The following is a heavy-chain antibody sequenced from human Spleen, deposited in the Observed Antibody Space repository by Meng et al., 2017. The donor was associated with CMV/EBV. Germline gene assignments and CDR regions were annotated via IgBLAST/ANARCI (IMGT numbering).Heavy chain of an antibody. CDR3: VRGHTYADFYFYGMDV. D-gene: IGHD2-2*01. CDR1: RSTFSDYY. V-gene: IGHV3-11*01. Sequence: GESLKISCTASRSTFSDYYMSWIRQAPGKGLEWVSYISSYGSDIYYADSVKGRFTISRDNAKSTLYLQMNGLRAEDTAVYFCVRGHTYADFYFYGMDVWGHGTTVTVSS. J-gene: IGHJ6*02. CDR2: ISSYGSDI.